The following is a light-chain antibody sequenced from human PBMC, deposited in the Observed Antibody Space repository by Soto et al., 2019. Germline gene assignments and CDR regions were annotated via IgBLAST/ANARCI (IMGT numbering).Light chain of an antibody. CDR2: GAS. Sequence: EIVMTQSPATLSVSPGERATLSCRASQSVRSNLAWYQQKPGQAPRLLIYGASTRATGIPARFSGSGSGTEFTLTISSLQSEDFAVYYCQQYNNWPPRWTFGQGTKV. CDR1: QSVRSN. V-gene: IGKV3-15*01. CDR3: QQYNNWPPRWT. J-gene: IGKJ1*01.